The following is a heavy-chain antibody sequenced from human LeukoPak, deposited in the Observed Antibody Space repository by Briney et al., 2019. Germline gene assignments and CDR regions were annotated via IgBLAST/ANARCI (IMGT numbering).Heavy chain of an antibody. CDR3: ARAKSGYSYGYEYYFDY. J-gene: IGHJ4*02. CDR1: GFTFSSHW. Sequence: GGSLRLSRAASGFTFSSHWMSWVRQAPGKGLEWVANIKQDGSEKYYVDSVKGRFTISRDNAKNSLYLQMNSLRAEDTAVYYCARAKSGYSYGYEYYFDYWGQGTLVTVSS. D-gene: IGHD5-18*01. V-gene: IGHV3-7*04. CDR2: IKQDGSEK.